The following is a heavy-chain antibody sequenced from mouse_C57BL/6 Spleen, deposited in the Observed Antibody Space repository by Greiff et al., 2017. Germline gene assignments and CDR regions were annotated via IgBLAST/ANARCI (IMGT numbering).Heavy chain of an antibody. CDR2: IDPNSGGT. Sequence: QVQLQQPGAELVKPGASVKLSCKASGFTFTSYWMHWVKQRPGRGLEWIGRIDPNSGGTQYHEKFKSKATLTVDKPSSTAYMQLSSLTSEDAAVYYYARVPYGYSDWYFDVWGTGTTVTVSS. J-gene: IGHJ1*03. CDR3: ARVPYGYSDWYFDV. CDR1: GFTFTSYW. V-gene: IGHV1-72*01. D-gene: IGHD2-2*01.